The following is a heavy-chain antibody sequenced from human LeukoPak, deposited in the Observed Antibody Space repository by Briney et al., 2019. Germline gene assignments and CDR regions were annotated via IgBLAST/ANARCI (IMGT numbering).Heavy chain of an antibody. Sequence: PGGSLRLSCAASGFSFSSHWVHWVRQAPGKGLVWVSRISDDGSYTSNVDSVKGRFTISRDNVNNMLHLPMNSLRAEDTAVYYCASFGISWRSSYWGQGTLVTVSS. CDR1: GFSFSSHW. CDR3: ASFGISWRSSY. D-gene: IGHD2-21*01. J-gene: IGHJ4*02. V-gene: IGHV3-74*01. CDR2: ISDDGSYT.